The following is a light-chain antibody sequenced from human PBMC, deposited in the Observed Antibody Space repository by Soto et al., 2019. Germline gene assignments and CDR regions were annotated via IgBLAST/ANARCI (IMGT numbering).Light chain of an antibody. CDR1: QTVNTG. CDR2: DAS. V-gene: IGKV3D-15*01. CDR3: QQYDIWPPFLT. Sequence: EIVMTQSPATLSVSPGERVTLSCRASQTVNTGLAWYQQKPGQAPRLLIYDASTRATGIPARFSGSGSGTEFTLIITSLQSEDFAVYYCQQYDIWPPFLTFGGGTRVEIK. J-gene: IGKJ4*01.